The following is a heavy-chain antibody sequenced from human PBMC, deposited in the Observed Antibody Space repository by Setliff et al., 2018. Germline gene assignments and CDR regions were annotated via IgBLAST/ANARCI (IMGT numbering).Heavy chain of an antibody. CDR3: AKDRRNVLRFKWFDP. D-gene: IGHD3-3*01. CDR1: GFSISTYT. J-gene: IGHJ5*02. CDR2: ISSDGSNK. Sequence: PGGSLRLSCAASGFSISTYTMHWVRQAPGKGLEWVADISSDGSNKDYADSVKGRFTISRDSSKNTLYLQMNSLRAEDTAVYYCAKDRRNVLRFKWFDPWGQGTLVTGSS. V-gene: IGHV3-30*18.